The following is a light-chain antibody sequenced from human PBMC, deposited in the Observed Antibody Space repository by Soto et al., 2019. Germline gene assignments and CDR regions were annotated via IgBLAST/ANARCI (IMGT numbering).Light chain of an antibody. Sequence: EMVMTQSPATLSVSPGERATLSCRASQSINNYLAWYQQRPGQVPRLLISDASTRATGIPARFSGSGSGTEFPLTISGLQSEDFAVYYCQQYKEFPRVFGQGTKVEIK. CDR3: QQYKEFPRV. J-gene: IGKJ1*01. CDR2: DAS. CDR1: QSINNY. V-gene: IGKV3-15*01.